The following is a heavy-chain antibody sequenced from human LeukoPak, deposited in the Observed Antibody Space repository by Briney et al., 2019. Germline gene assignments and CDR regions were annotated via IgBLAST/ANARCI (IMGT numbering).Heavy chain of an antibody. J-gene: IGHJ4*02. D-gene: IGHD3-10*01. CDR1: GGSISGGSYY. Sequence: TLSLTCTVSGGSISGGSYYWSWIRQPAGKGLEWIGRIYTSGSTNYNPSLKSRVTISVDTSKNQFSLKLSSVTAADTAVYYCARDPMVRGVIDYFDYWGQGTLVTVSS. CDR3: ARDPMVRGVIDYFDY. CDR2: IYTSGST. V-gene: IGHV4-61*02.